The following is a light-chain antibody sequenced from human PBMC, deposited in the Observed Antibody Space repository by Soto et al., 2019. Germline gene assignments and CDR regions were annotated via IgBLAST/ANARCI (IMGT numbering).Light chain of an antibody. CDR3: QQYNNSPWT. CDR1: HSVSSSY. J-gene: IGKJ1*01. CDR2: GAS. Sequence: EIVLTQSPGTLSLSPGERATLSCRASHSVSSSYLAWYQQKPGQAPRLLIYGASSRATAIPDRFSGSGSGTDFTLTIIRLEPEDSAVYYCQQYNNSPWTFGQGTKVEIK. V-gene: IGKV3-20*01.